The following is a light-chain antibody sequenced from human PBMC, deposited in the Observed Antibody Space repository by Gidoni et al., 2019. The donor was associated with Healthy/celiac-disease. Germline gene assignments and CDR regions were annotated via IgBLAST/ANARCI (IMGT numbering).Light chain of an antibody. CDR3: QQSYSTPPT. V-gene: IGKV1-39*01. Sequence: DIQMTQSPSSLSASVGDRVTITCRASQSISSYVNWYQQKPGKAPKLLIYAASSLQSGVPSRFSGSGSWTDFTLTISSLQPADFATYYCQQSYSTPPTFGQWTEVEIK. CDR2: AAS. J-gene: IGKJ1*01. CDR1: QSISSY.